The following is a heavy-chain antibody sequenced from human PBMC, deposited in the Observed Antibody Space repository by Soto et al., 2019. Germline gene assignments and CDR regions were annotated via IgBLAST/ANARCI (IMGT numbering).Heavy chain of an antibody. CDR2: IIPIFGTA. V-gene: IGHV1-69*01. J-gene: IGHJ3*02. Sequence: QVQLVQSGAEVKKPGSSVKVSCKDSGGTFSSYAISWVRQAPGQGLEWMGGIIPIFGTANYAQKFQGRVTITADESTSTAYMELSSLRSADTAVYYCARDVDTAMALGAFDIWGQGTMVTVSS. CDR3: ARDVDTAMALGAFDI. D-gene: IGHD5-18*01. CDR1: GGTFSSYA.